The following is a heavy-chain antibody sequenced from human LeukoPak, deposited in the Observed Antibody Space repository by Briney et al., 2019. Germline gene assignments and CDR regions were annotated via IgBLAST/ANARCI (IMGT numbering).Heavy chain of an antibody. J-gene: IGHJ6*02. D-gene: IGHD5-18*01. CDR1: GYTFTSYD. Sequence: ASVKVSCKASGYTFTSYDINWVRQATGQGLEWMGWMNPNSGNTGYAQKFQGRVTMTRNTSISTAYMELSRLRSDDTAVYYCARDWRIQLWLSYYGMDVWGQGTTVTVSS. CDR3: ARDWRIQLWLSYYGMDV. V-gene: IGHV1-8*01. CDR2: MNPNSGNT.